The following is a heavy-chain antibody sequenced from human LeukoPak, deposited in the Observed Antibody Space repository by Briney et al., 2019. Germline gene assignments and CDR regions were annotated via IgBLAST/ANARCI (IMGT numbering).Heavy chain of an antibody. CDR2: ISSSGSTI. D-gene: IGHD1-26*01. CDR3: ARAKSIVGVIE. CDR1: GFPFSDYY. Sequence: GGSLRLSCAASGFPFSDYYMSSIRQAPGKGLEWVSYISSSGSTISHADSVKGRFTISRDNAKNSLYLQMNSLRAEDTAVYYCARAKSIVGVIEWGPGTLVTVSS. J-gene: IGHJ4*02. V-gene: IGHV3-11*01.